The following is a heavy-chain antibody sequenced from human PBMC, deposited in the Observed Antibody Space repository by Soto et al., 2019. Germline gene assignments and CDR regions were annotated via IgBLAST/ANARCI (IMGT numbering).Heavy chain of an antibody. Sequence: NPSETLSLTCTVSGGSISSGGYYWSWIRQHPGKGLEWIGYIYFSGGTYYNPSLKSRVTISLDTSKNQFSLKLSSMTVADTAVYYCATGRNPTPFDYWGQGTLVTVSS. V-gene: IGHV4-31*03. CDR2: IYFSGGT. J-gene: IGHJ4*02. CDR1: GGSISSGGYY. CDR3: ATGRNPTPFDY.